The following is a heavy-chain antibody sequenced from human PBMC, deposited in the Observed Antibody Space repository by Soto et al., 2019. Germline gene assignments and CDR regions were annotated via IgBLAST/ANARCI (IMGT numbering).Heavy chain of an antibody. D-gene: IGHD3-9*01. CDR3: ARDRGRYDILTGYPIDY. CDR2: ISSSGSYI. V-gene: IGHV3-21*01. J-gene: IGHJ4*02. Sequence: PGGSLRLSCAASGFTFSSYSMNWVRQAPGKGLEWVSSISSSGSYIYYADSVKGRFTISRDNAKNSLYLQMNSLRAEDTAVYYCARDRGRYDILTGYPIDYWGQGTLVTVSS. CDR1: GFTFSSYS.